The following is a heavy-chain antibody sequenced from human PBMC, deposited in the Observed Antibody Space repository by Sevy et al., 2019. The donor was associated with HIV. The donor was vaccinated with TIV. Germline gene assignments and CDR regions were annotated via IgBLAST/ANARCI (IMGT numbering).Heavy chain of an antibody. V-gene: IGHV3-21*01. CDR2: ISSSSSYI. CDR1: GFTFSSYS. J-gene: IGHJ3*02. D-gene: IGHD3-3*01. CDR3: ARDFYRDITIFGEVTNHAFDI. Sequence: GGSLRLSCAASGFTFSSYSMNWVRQAPGKGLEWVSSISSSSSYIYYADSVKGRFTISRDNAKNSLYLQMNSLRAEDTAVYYCARDFYRDITIFGEVTNHAFDIWGQGTMVTVSS.